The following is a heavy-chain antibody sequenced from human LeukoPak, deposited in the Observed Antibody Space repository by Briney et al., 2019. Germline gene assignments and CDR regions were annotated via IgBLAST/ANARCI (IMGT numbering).Heavy chain of an antibody. Sequence: GGSLRLSCAASGFTFSSYAMSWVRQAPGKGLECVAIIKKDGSEKYHVDSVKGRFTISRDNAKNSLYLQMNSLRAEDTAVYYCGTGWAVDFWGQGTLVTVSS. CDR1: GFTFSSYA. J-gene: IGHJ4*02. CDR3: GTGWAVDF. CDR2: IKKDGSEK. V-gene: IGHV3-7*01. D-gene: IGHD5-24*01.